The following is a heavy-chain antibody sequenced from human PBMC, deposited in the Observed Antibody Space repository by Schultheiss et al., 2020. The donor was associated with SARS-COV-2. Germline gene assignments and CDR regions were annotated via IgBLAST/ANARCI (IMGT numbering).Heavy chain of an antibody. V-gene: IGHV4-38-2*01. Sequence: SETLSLTCAVSGYSISSGYYWGWIRQPPGKGLEWIGEIDHSGSTNYNPSLKSRVTISVDTSKNQFSLKLSSVTAADTAVYYCARSHRRGWFDPWGQGTLVTVSS. CDR3: ARSHRRGWFDP. D-gene: IGHD3-10*01. CDR1: GYSISSGYY. J-gene: IGHJ5*02. CDR2: IDHSGST.